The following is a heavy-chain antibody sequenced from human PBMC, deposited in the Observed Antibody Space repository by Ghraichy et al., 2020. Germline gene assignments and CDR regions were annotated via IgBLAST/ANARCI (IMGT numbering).Heavy chain of an antibody. J-gene: IGHJ4*02. V-gene: IGHV4-59*01. Sequence: SETLSLTCTVSGGSISGFYWSWIRQPPGKGLEWIGYIYYSGSTNYNPSLKSRVTISVDTSKSRFSLKLSSVTAADTAVYYCAKRTSYSSGWYAWGQGTLVTVSS. D-gene: IGHD6-19*01. CDR3: AKRTSYSSGWYA. CDR2: IYYSGST. CDR1: GGSISGFY.